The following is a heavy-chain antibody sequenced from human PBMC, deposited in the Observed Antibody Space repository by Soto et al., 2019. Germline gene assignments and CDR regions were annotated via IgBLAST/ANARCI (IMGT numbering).Heavy chain of an antibody. CDR2: IGAYNGDT. CDR1: GYTFSNYG. V-gene: IGHV1-18*01. D-gene: IGHD3-3*01. J-gene: IGHJ5*02. CDR3: ARDWRGAEGFDP. Sequence: QVQLVQSGAEVKKPGASVKVSCKASGYTFSNYGFSWVRQAPGQGLEWMGWIGAYNGDTNYAQKCQGRVTMTTDTSTTTSYMELRSMTSDDTVVYFCARDWRGAEGFDPWGQGTLVTVSS.